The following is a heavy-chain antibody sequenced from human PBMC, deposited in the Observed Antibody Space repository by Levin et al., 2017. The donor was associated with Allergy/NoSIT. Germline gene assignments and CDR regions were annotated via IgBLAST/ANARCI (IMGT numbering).Heavy chain of an antibody. CDR2: LGSSGSA. J-gene: IGHJ4*02. V-gene: IGHV3-23*01. D-gene: IGHD1-26*01. CDR3: AKEVGFSNFDY. CDR1: GFTFSNYG. Sequence: GGSLRLSCAASGFTFSNYGMVWVRQAPGKGLEWVSTLGSSGSAFYIDSVKGRFTISRDNSNKMLYLQMNGLRVEDTAVYWCAKEVGFSNFDYWGQGTLVTVSS.